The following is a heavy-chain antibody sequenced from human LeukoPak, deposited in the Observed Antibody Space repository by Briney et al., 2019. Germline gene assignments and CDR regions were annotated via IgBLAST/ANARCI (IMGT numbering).Heavy chain of an antibody. CDR1: GFTFSSYG. CDR3: AREMFTTSIGDDAFDI. V-gene: IGHV3-33*01. CDR2: IWYDGSNK. J-gene: IGHJ3*02. D-gene: IGHD3-22*01. Sequence: PGGSLRLSCAASGFTFSSYGMHWVRQAPGKGLEWVAVIWYDGSNKYSADSVKGRFTISRDNPKNTLYLQMNSLRAEDTAVYYCAREMFTTSIGDDAFDIWGQGTMVTVSS.